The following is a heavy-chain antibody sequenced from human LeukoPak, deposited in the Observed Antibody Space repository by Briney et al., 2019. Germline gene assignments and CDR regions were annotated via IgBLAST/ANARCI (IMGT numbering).Heavy chain of an antibody. D-gene: IGHD6-6*01. J-gene: IGHJ4*02. CDR2: ISASSSSI. CDR1: GFTFSNYG. CDR3: ARGGAARPDY. V-gene: IGHV3-48*04. Sequence: GGSLRLSCAASGFTFSNYGMDWVRQAPGKGLEWVSYISASSSSIYYADSVKGRFTISRDNAKNSLFLQKNSLRAEDTAVYYCARGGAARPDYWGQGSLVTVSS.